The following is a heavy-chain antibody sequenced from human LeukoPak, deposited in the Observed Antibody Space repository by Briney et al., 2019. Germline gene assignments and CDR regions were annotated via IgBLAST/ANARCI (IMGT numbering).Heavy chain of an antibody. CDR3: ARAYDYLWGSYRLYHFDY. V-gene: IGHV3-7*04. CDR1: GFTFSSYW. D-gene: IGHD3-16*02. CDR2: IGQDGSEE. Sequence: GGTLRLSCVASGFTFSSYWMSWVRQAPGKGLESVANIGQDGSEEYYVDSVKGRFTISRDNVKNSLYLQMNSLRAEDTAVYYCARAYDYLWGSYRLYHFDYWGQGTLVIVSS. J-gene: IGHJ4*02.